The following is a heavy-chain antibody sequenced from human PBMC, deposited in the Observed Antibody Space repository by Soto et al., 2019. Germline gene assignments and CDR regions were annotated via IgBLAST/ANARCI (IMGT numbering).Heavy chain of an antibody. CDR2: ISISSSTI. CDR3: ARDEGGIVDY. V-gene: IGHV3-48*02. Sequence: GGSLRLSCAASGFTFSSYSMNWVRQAPGKGLECVSYISISSSTIYYADSVKGRFTISRDKAKNSLYLQMNRLRDEDTAVYYCARDEGGIVDYWVQGPLVNVS. CDR1: GFTFSSYS. D-gene: IGHD1-1*01. J-gene: IGHJ4*02.